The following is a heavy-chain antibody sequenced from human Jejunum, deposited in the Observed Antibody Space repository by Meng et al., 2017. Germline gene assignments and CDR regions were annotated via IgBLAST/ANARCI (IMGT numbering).Heavy chain of an antibody. CDR3: ARFGGATFASATFDY. Sequence: GGSLRLSCKASGYDFWGYWIGWVRQVPGKGLEYMGIIYPDDSKTRYSPSFQDQVSISADKSINIAYLQLNTLKASDTAMYYCARFGGATFASATFDYWGQGTLVTVSS. D-gene: IGHD3-10*01. CDR2: IYPDDSKT. J-gene: IGHJ4*02. V-gene: IGHV5-51*01. CDR1: GYDFWGYW.